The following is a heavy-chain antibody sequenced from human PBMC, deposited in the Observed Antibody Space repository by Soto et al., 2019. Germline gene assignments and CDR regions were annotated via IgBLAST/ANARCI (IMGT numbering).Heavy chain of an antibody. Sequence: SETLSLTCAVYGGSCSGDFWSWIRQPPGKGLEWIGEINHSGSTNYNPSLKSRVTISVDTSKNQFSLKLSSVTAADTAVYYCARAKRITMVRGVIITVWFDPWGQGTLVTVSS. CDR2: INHSGST. CDR1: GGSCSGDF. V-gene: IGHV4-34*01. D-gene: IGHD3-10*01. J-gene: IGHJ5*02. CDR3: ARAKRITMVRGVIITVWFDP.